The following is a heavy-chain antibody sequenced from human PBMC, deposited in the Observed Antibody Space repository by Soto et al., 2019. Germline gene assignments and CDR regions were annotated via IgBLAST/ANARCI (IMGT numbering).Heavy chain of an antibody. V-gene: IGHV4-39*07. CDR3: ARDLGDGRRGWFDP. D-gene: IGHD1-26*01. CDR1: GGSISSSGYY. CDR2: IYYSGSA. Sequence: SETLSLTCTVSGGSISSSGYYLGWIRHAPGKGLEWIGFIYYSGSAYYNPSLKSRVTISVDTSKNQLSLKLISVTAADTAVYYCARDLGDGRRGWFDPWGQGTLVTVSS. J-gene: IGHJ5*02.